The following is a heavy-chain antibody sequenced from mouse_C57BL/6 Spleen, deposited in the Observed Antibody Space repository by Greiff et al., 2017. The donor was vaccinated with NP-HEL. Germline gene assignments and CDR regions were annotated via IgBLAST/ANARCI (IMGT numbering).Heavy chain of an antibody. CDR3: ARSPQYYFDY. CDR2: IDPSDSYT. J-gene: IGHJ2*01. Sequence: QVQLQQPGAELVMPGASVKLSCKASGYTFTSYWMHWVKQRPGQGLEWLGEIDPSDSYTNYNQKFKGKSTLTVDKSSSTAYMQLSSLTSEDSAVYYCARSPQYYFDYWGQGTTLTVSS. CDR1: GYTFTSYW. V-gene: IGHV1-69*01.